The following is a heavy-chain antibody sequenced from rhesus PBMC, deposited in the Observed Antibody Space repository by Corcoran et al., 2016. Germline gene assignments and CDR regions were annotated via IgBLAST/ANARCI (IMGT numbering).Heavy chain of an antibody. CDR2: IGGGRGST. D-gene: IGHD3-22*01. V-gene: IGHV4-127*01. CDR3: ASLELGDYYFDY. J-gene: IGHJ4*01. CDR1: GYSISSGYG. Sequence: QVQLQESGPGLVKPSETRSLTCAVSGYSISSGYGWSWIRQPPGKGLEWIGYIGGGRGSTNYNPSLKSRVTISKDTSKNQFSLKLSSVSAADTAVYYCASLELGDYYFDYWGQGVLVTVSS.